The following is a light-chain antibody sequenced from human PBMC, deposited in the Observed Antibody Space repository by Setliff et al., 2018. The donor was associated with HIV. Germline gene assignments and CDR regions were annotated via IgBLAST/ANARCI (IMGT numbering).Light chain of an antibody. J-gene: IGLJ1*01. CDR1: NSDIGSYNY. V-gene: IGLV2-14*01. CDR3: SSYTSSGTLFV. Sequence: SALTQPASVSGSPGQSITISCSGTNSDIGSYNYVSWYQQRPGTAPKLMIYEVSGRPSGVSYRFSGSKSGTTASLTISGLQTEDEADYFCSSYTSSGTLFVFGTGTKVTVL. CDR2: EVS.